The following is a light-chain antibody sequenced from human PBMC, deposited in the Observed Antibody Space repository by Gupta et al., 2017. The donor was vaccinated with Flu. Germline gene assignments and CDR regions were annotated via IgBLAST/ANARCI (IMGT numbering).Light chain of an antibody. CDR2: EVS. CDR1: SSDVGTYNR. V-gene: IGLV2-18*02. J-gene: IGLJ1*01. Sequence: SALSQPPSASRSPGQSLTISCTGTSSDVGTYNRVSWYQHAPGTAPKLMIYEVSNRPSGVPDRFSGSKSGNTASLTISGLQGEDEADYYCSSYTSSYTFVFGTGTKVTVL. CDR3: SSYTSSYTFV.